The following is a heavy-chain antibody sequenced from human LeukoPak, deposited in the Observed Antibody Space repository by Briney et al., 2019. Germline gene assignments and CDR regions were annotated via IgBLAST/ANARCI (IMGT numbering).Heavy chain of an antibody. CDR2: IIPIFGKPKTA. CDR3: AREGSDY. J-gene: IGHJ4*02. V-gene: IGHV1-69*01. Sequence: SVKVSCKASGGTFSSYAISWVRQAPGQGLEWMGGIIPIFGKPKTANYAQKFRGRVTITADDSTSTAYMEVSSLRSEDTAVYYCAREGSDYWGQGTLVTVSS. D-gene: IGHD3-10*01. CDR1: GGTFSSYA.